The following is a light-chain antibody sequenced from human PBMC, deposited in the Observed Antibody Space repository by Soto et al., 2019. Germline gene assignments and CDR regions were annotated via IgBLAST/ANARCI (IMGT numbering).Light chain of an antibody. J-gene: IGKJ2*01. CDR2: KAS. Sequence: DIQMTQSPSTLSASVGDRVTITCRASQSISSRLAWYQQKPGKAPKLLIYKASSLESGVPSRFSGSGSGAEFSLTISSLQPDDFASYHCQQYNTYPLTFGQGTKLEI. V-gene: IGKV1-5*03. CDR1: QSISSR. CDR3: QQYNTYPLT.